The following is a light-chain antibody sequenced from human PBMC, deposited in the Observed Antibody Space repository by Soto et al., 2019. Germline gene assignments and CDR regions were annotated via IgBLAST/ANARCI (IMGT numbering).Light chain of an antibody. V-gene: IGLV3-21*01. J-gene: IGLJ3*02. Sequence: SYELTQPPSVSVAPGKTASVACGGSNIGSKSVHWYQKKSGQAPVLVMYYDSDRPSRIPERFSGSNSGNTATLTISRVEAGDEADYYCQVWDISSGHVVFGGVTKVTVL. CDR3: QVWDISSGHVV. CDR1: NIGSKS. CDR2: YDS.